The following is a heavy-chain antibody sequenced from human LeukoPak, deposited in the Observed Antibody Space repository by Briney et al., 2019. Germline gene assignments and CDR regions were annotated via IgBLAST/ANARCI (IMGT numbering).Heavy chain of an antibody. D-gene: IGHD1-26*01. CDR2: IKQDGNEK. CDR1: GFTFSSYW. J-gene: IGHJ4*02. V-gene: IGHV3-7*01. Sequence: GGSLRLSCAASGFTFSSYWMSWVRQAPGKGLEWVANIKQDGNEKYYVDSVKGRFTISRDNAKKSLYLQMNSLRAEDTAVYHCVRLVVGAIDYWGQGTLVTVSP. CDR3: VRLVVGAIDY.